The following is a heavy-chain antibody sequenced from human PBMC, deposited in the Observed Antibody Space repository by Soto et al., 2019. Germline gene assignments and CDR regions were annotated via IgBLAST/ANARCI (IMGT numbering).Heavy chain of an antibody. Sequence: EMHLLESGGELVQPGGSLRLSCAASGFTFSTYAMTWVRQAPGKGLEYVSAISGGGVTTYYADSMKGRFTISRDNSKNTLYLQTNSLRAEDPAVYYCAKDLDEIGMVDAFEVWGQGTMVTVSS. V-gene: IGHV3-23*01. CDR3: AKDLDEIGMVDAFEV. J-gene: IGHJ3*01. D-gene: IGHD3-3*01. CDR1: GFTFSTYA. CDR2: ISGGGVTT.